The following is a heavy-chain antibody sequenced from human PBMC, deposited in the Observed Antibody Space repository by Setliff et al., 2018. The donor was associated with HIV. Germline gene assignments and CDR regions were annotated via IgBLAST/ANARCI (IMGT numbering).Heavy chain of an antibody. CDR1: DSGTYY. Sequence: SENLSLTCTVSDSGTYYWSWIRQPAGKGLEWIGRVSSRGDTNYNPSLKSRVTMSVDTSKNQFSLKLTSVTASDTAVYYCARAAAGNTGPFDLWGQGSPVTVSS. V-gene: IGHV4-4*07. CDR2: VSSRGDT. CDR3: ARAAAGNTGPFDL. J-gene: IGHJ4*02. D-gene: IGHD4-17*01.